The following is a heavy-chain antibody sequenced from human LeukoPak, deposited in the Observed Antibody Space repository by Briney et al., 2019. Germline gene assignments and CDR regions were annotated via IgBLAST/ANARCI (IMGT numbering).Heavy chain of an antibody. D-gene: IGHD3-9*01. V-gene: IGHV3-7*01. Sequence: GGSLRLSCAASGFTFSSYWMSWVRQAPGKGLEWVANIKQDGSEKYYVDSVKGRFTISRDNAKSSLYLQMNSLRAEDTAVYYCARDKNSYDILTGYYYYYYMDVWGKGTTVTVSS. J-gene: IGHJ6*03. CDR2: IKQDGSEK. CDR3: ARDKNSYDILTGYYYYYYMDV. CDR1: GFTFSSYW.